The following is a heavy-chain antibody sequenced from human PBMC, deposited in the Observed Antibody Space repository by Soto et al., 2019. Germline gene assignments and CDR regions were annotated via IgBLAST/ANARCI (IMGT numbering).Heavy chain of an antibody. CDR3: ARDHQSGNSWSFDY. J-gene: IGHJ4*02. CDR1: GGSFSGYY. Sequence: SETLSLTCAVYGGSFSGYYWSWIRQPPGKGLEWIGEINHSGSTNYNPSLKSRVTISVDKSKNQLSLELTSVTAADTALYYCARDHQSGNSWSFDYWGQGILVTV. V-gene: IGHV4-34*01. CDR2: INHSGST. D-gene: IGHD5-18*01.